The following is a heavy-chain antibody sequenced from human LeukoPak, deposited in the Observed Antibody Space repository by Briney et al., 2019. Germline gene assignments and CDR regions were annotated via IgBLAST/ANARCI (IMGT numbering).Heavy chain of an antibody. CDR1: GYSISSGYY. CDR2: FFLKGST. D-gene: IGHD2-2*01. V-gene: IGHV4-38-2*02. J-gene: IGHJ4*02. CDR3: ARVARCTSCFDVDY. Sequence: SETLSLTCTVSGYSISSGYYWGWIRQPPGNGLEWIGSFFLKGSTYYNPSLKSRVTISVDTSKNQFSLTLSSVTAADTAVYYCARVARCTSCFDVDYWGQGTLVTVSS.